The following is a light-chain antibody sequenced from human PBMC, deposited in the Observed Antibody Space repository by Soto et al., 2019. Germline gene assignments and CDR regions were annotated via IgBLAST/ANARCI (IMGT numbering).Light chain of an antibody. CDR1: QSVSSSY. CDR2: GAS. Sequence: TVLTQSPGTLSLSPGERATLFCRARQSVSSSYLAWYQQKPGQAPRLLIYGASSRATGIPDRFSGSGSGTDFTLTISRLEPEDFAVYYCQQHGSSPPSWTFGQGTKVEIK. V-gene: IGKV3-20*01. CDR3: QQHGSSPPSWT. J-gene: IGKJ1*01.